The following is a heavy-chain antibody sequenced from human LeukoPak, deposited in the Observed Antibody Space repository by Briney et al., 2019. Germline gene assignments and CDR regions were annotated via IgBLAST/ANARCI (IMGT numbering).Heavy chain of an antibody. CDR3: ATLVGTGDY. CDR1: GYTFTSYG. J-gene: IGHJ4*02. V-gene: IGHV1-8*03. D-gene: IGHD1-26*01. CDR2: MNPNSGNT. Sequence: GASVKVSCKASGYTFTSYGISWVRQATGQGLEWMGWMNPNSGNTGYAQKFQGRVTITRNTSISTAYMELSSLRSEDTAVYYCATLVGTGDYWGQGTLVTVSS.